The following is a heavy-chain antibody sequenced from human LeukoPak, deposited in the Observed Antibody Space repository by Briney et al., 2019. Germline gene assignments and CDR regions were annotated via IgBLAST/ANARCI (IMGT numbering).Heavy chain of an antibody. V-gene: IGHV4-34*01. CDR2: INHSRST. D-gene: IGHD6-6*01. Sequence: ASETLSLTCAVYGGSFSGYYWSWIRQPPGKGLEWIGEINHSRSTNYNPSLKSRVTISVDTSKNQFSLKLSSVTAADTAVYYCARGLFGAAPRLFDYWGQGTLVTVSS. J-gene: IGHJ4*02. CDR1: GGSFSGYY. CDR3: ARGLFGAAPRLFDY.